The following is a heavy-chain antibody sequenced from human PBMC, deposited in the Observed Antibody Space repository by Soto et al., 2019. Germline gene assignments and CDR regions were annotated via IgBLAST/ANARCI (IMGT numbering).Heavy chain of an antibody. CDR3: AKDRTVAARNFDY. J-gene: IGHJ4*02. CDR1: GSAFSNYA. V-gene: IGHV3-23*01. CDR2: ISTSIDAT. D-gene: IGHD6-6*01. Sequence: GGSLRLSCAASGSAFSNYAMHWVRQAPGKGLEWVSSISTSIDATYYADSVKGRFTISRDDSKNTLYLQMNSLRAEDSAVYYCAKDRTVAARNFDYWGQGTQVTVSS.